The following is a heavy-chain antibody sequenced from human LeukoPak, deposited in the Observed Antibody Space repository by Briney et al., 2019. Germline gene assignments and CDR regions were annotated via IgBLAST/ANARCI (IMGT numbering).Heavy chain of an antibody. Sequence: AGGSLRLSCAASGFTFSSYWMSWVRQAPGKGLEWVANIKHDGSEKYYVDSVKGRFTISRDNAKNSLYLQMNSLRAEDTAVYYCAGPRERWLQLGFDYWGQGTLVTVS. V-gene: IGHV3-7*05. CDR1: GFTFSSYW. CDR3: AGPRERWLQLGFDY. D-gene: IGHD5-24*01. J-gene: IGHJ4*02. CDR2: IKHDGSEK.